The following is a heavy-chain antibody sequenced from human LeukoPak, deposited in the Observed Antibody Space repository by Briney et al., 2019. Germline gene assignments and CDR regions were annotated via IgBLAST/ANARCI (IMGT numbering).Heavy chain of an antibody. J-gene: IGHJ5*02. Sequence: SETLSLTCTVSGGSISSSSYYWGWIRQPPGKGLEWIGSIYYSGSTYYNPSLKSRVTISVDTSKNQFSLKLSSVTAADTAVYYCASFGVAIQKANWFDPWGQGTLVTVSS. CDR2: IYYSGST. D-gene: IGHD3-3*01. V-gene: IGHV4-39*01. CDR3: ASFGVAIQKANWFDP. CDR1: GGSISSSSYY.